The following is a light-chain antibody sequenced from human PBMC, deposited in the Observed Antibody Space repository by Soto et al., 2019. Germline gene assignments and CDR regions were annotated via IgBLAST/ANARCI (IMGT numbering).Light chain of an antibody. CDR2: GAS. CDR3: QQSNNWPYT. V-gene: IGKV3-15*01. CDR1: QSVSHN. J-gene: IGKJ2*01. Sequence: EILMTQSPATLSVSPGERATLSCRASQSVSHNLAWYQQKPGQAPRLLFYGASIRAIGIPARFSGTGSGTEFTLTISSLQSEDFAIYYCQQSNNWPYTFGQGTKLEIK.